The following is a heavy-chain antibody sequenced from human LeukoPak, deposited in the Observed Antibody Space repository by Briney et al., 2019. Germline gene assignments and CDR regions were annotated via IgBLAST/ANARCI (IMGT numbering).Heavy chain of an antibody. D-gene: IGHD2-2*01. CDR1: GGSISSYY. CDR3: ARHRAAAGVLFDY. Sequence: SETLSLTCTVFGGSISSYYWSWIRQPPGKGLEWIGYIYYSGSTNYNPSVKSRVTISVDTSKNQLSLKLSSATAADTAVYYCARHRAAAGVLFDYWGQGVLVTVSS. J-gene: IGHJ4*02. V-gene: IGHV4-59*08. CDR2: IYYSGST.